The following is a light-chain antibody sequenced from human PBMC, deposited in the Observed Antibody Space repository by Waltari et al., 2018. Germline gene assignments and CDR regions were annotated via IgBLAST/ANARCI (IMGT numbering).Light chain of an antibody. CDR2: YVR. J-gene: IGLJ1*01. CDR1: SSDVGGYNY. Sequence: QSALTQPPSVSGSPGQSITIPCPGTSSDVGGYNYVSWYQQHPGKAPELMIYYVRKRPSGVSKRFSGSKSGNTASLTISGLQAEDGAYYYCSSYTSSSTYVFRTGTKVTVL. CDR3: SSYTSSSTYV. V-gene: IGLV2-14*01.